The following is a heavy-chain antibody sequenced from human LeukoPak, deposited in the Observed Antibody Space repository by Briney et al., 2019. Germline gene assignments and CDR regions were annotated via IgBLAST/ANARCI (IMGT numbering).Heavy chain of an antibody. J-gene: IGHJ6*04. CDR1: GDSVSNNIAA. V-gene: IGHV6-1*01. Sequence: SQNLSLTCVISGDSVSNNIAAWNWIRQSPSRGLEWLGRTCYRSKWYNDYAVSVESRITINPNTVKIQFSRQLNSVTPEDTAVSYCARDVTAVAGAVGMAVWGKGTTVTVSS. CDR2: TCYRSKWYN. CDR3: ARDVTAVAGAVGMAV. D-gene: IGHD6-13*01.